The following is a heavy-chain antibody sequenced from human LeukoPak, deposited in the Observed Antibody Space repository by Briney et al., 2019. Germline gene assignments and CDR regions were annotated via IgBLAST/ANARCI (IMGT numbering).Heavy chain of an antibody. J-gene: IGHJ4*02. CDR2: FEPEDGEI. CDR3: AASSPKNWKAQDY. V-gene: IGHV1-24*01. CDR1: GHTLSKLH. D-gene: IGHD1-1*01. Sequence: ASVKVSCKVSGHTLSKLHMHWVRQAPGKGLEWMGGFEPEDGEIISAQNFQGRVTMTESTSTDTAYTELRRLTSDDTAVYYCAASSPKNWKAQDYWGQGTLLTVSS.